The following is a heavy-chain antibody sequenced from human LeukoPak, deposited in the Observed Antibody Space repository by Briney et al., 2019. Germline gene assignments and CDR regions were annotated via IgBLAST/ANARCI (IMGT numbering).Heavy chain of an antibody. CDR1: GFTFSNAW. CDR2: IRDKPDGGTT. CDR3: ARGGSRWFLYYFDY. D-gene: IGHD3-3*01. V-gene: IGHV3-15*01. J-gene: IGHJ4*02. Sequence: NPGGPLRLSCAASGFTFSNAWMSWVRQAPGKGLEWVGLIRDKPDGGTTDYAAPVKGRFTISRDNAKNSLFLQMNSLRAEDTAIYYCARGGSRWFLYYFDYWGQGTLVTVSS.